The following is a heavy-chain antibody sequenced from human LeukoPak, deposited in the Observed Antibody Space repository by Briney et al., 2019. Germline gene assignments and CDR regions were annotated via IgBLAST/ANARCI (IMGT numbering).Heavy chain of an antibody. Sequence: SETLSLTCTVSGGSISSYYWSWIRQPPGKGLEWIGYIYYSGSTNYNPSLKGRVTISVDTSKNQFSLKLSSVTAADTAVYYCARHPRGGITGTIRYYFDYWGQGTLVTVSS. CDR1: GGSISSYY. J-gene: IGHJ4*02. V-gene: IGHV4-59*08. CDR3: ARHPRGGITGTIRYYFDY. D-gene: IGHD1-7*01. CDR2: IYYSGST.